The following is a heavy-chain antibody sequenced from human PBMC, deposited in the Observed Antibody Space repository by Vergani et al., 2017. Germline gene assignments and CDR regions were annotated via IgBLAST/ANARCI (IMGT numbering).Heavy chain of an antibody. CDR1: GDSISSGLYY. CDR3: ARNSRGTASGSFDV. V-gene: IGHV4-61*02. Sequence: QLQLQESGPGLVKPSETLSLTCTVSGDSISSGLYYWSWIRQSAGKGLEWIGRIFTSGSTDYNPSLKSRFTISVDTSNNQFSLKLSSVTAADTAVYYCARNSRGTASGSFDVWGHGTTVTVSS. D-gene: IGHD3-22*01. J-gene: IGHJ3*01. CDR2: IFTSGST.